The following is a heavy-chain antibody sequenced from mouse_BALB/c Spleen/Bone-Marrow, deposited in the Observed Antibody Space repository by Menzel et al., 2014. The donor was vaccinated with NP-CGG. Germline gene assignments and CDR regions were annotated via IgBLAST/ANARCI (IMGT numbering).Heavy chain of an antibody. CDR2: IYPGDGET. CDR1: GYPFSSYW. D-gene: IGHD2-10*02. V-gene: IGHV1-80*01. J-gene: IGHJ2*01. CDR3: ARKYGDY. Sequence: VQRVESGAELVRPGSSVKLSCKASGYPFSSYWMSWVKQRPGQGLEWIGQIYPGDGETNYNGKFKGNATLTADKSSSTAYMQLISLTSEDSAVYFCARKYGDYWGQGTTLTVSS.